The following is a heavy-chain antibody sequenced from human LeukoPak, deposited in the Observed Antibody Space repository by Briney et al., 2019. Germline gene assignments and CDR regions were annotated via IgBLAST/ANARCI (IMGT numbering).Heavy chain of an antibody. CDR1: GGSISSGSYY. CDR2: IYTSGST. CDR3: AKDIEVGVVVVPAALFDY. D-gene: IGHD2-2*01. Sequence: KASETLSLTCTVSGGSISSGSYYWSWIRQPAGKGLEWIGRIYTSGSTNYNPSLKSRVTISVDTSKNQFSLKLSSVTAADTAVYYCAKDIEVGVVVVPAALFDYWGQGTLVTVSS. J-gene: IGHJ4*02. V-gene: IGHV4-61*02.